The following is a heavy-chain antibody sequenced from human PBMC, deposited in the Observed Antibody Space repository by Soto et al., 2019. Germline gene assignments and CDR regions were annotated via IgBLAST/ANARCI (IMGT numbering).Heavy chain of an antibody. D-gene: IGHD3-16*01. CDR1: GFSLSTSGVG. Sequence: QITLKESGPTLVKPTQTLTLTCTFSGFSLSTSGVGVGWIRQPPGKALEWLALIYWDDDKRYSPSLKSRLTTPKDTSKNQVVLTMTNMDPVDTATYYCAHRIGLGGPRDAFDIWGQGTMVTVSS. J-gene: IGHJ3*02. CDR3: AHRIGLGGPRDAFDI. V-gene: IGHV2-5*02. CDR2: IYWDDDK.